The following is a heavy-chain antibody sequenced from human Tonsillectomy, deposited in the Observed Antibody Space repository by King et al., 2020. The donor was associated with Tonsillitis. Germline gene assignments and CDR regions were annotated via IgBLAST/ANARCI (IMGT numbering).Heavy chain of an antibody. D-gene: IGHD3-22*01. CDR3: ARTELAYDSDGYYYPEDGFGV. Sequence: LQLQESGPGLLKPWETLSLTCIVSRGSIVDTSYYWGWIRQPPGKGLQWIGHIYYNGKTYYNPSLKSRVTISVDTSKNEFSLNLWSLTAADTALYYCARTELAYDSDGYYYPEDGFGVWGQGAMVTVSS. CDR1: RGSIVDTSYY. CDR2: IYYNGKT. J-gene: IGHJ3*01. V-gene: IGHV4-39*01.